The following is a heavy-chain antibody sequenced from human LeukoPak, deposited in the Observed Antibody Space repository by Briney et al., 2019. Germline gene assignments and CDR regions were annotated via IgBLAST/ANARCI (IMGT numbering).Heavy chain of an antibody. V-gene: IGHV4-34*01. J-gene: IGHJ5*02. CDR3: ATQTLRSWFDP. CDR2: INHSGST. Sequence: SETLSLTCAVYGGSFSGYYWSWIRQPPGKWLEWIGEINHSGSTNYNPSLKSRVTISVDTSKNQFSLKLSSVTAADTAVYYCATQTLRSWFDPWGQGTLVTVSS. CDR1: GGSFSGYY. D-gene: IGHD3-16*01.